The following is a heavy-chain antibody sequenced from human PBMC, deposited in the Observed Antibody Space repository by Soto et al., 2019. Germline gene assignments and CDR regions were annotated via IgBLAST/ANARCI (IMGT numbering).Heavy chain of an antibody. Sequence: GASVKVSCKASGYTFTRYGISWVRQAPGQGLEWMGWISAYNGNTNYAQKLQGRVTMTTDTSTSTAYMELRSLRSDDTAVYYCARDPGYSSSSQPPTGFSSYYYYYYYYGMDVWGQGTTVXVSS. CDR1: GYTFTRYG. V-gene: IGHV1-18*01. CDR3: ARDPGYSSSSQPPTGFSSYYYYYYYYGMDV. CDR2: ISAYNGNT. D-gene: IGHD6-6*01. J-gene: IGHJ6*02.